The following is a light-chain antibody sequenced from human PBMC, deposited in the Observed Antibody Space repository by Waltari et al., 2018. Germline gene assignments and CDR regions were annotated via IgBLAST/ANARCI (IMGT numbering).Light chain of an antibody. J-gene: IGLJ2*01. CDR3: CSYAGSTTFVV. Sequence: QSALTQPASVYVSPVQSITIPCTGTSSAVGTSNLLTWYQQYPGKSPKLMIYEVTKRPSGVFNRFSGSKSGNTASLTISGLQAEDEADYYCCSYAGSTTFVVFGGGTNLAVL. V-gene: IGLV2-23*02. CDR1: SSAVGTSNL. CDR2: EVT.